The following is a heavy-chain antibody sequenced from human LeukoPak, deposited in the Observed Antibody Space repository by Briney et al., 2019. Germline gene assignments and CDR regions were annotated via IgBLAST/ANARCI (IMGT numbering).Heavy chain of an antibody. CDR2: IYYSGST. CDR1: GGSISSYY. D-gene: IGHD7-27*01. CDR3: ARQGTGDPWDPFDY. V-gene: IGHV4-59*08. J-gene: IGHJ4*02. Sequence: SETLSLTCTVSGGSISSYYWSWIRQPPGKGLEWIGYIYYSGSTNYNPSLKSRVTISVDTSKNQFSLKLSSVTAADTAVYYSARQGTGDPWDPFDYWGQGTLVTVSS.